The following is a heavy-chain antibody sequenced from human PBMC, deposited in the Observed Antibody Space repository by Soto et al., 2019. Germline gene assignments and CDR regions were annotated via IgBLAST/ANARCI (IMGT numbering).Heavy chain of an antibody. Sequence: GGSLRLSCAASGFTFNSYTMNWVRQAPGKGLEWVSSISSSSNYIYYADSVKGRFTISRDKTKNSLYLQMNSLRAEDTAVYYCARADGQYCSGVSCYFSHFDYWGQGTLVTVSS. V-gene: IGHV3-21*01. D-gene: IGHD2-15*01. CDR3: ARADGQYCSGVSCYFSHFDY. CDR2: ISSSSNYI. J-gene: IGHJ4*02. CDR1: GFTFNSYT.